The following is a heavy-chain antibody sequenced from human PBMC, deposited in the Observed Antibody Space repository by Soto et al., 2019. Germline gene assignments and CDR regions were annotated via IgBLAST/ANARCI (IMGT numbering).Heavy chain of an antibody. V-gene: IGHV1-46*01. D-gene: IGHD5-12*01. CDR3: ARDGTGYDSVYFDY. CDR2: INASGGST. CDR1: GYTFTSYY. Sequence: TSVKVSCKASGYTFTSYYMHWVRQAPGQGLEWMGMINASGGSTSYAQKFQGRVTITADKSTNTAYMELSSLRSEDTAVYYCARDGTGYDSVYFDYWGQGALVTVSS. J-gene: IGHJ4*01.